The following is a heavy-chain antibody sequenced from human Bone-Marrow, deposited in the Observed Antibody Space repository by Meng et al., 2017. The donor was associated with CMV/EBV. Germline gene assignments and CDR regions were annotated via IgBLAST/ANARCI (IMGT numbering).Heavy chain of an antibody. CDR1: GFTFSSYS. Sequence: GESLKISCAASGFTFSSYSMNWVRQAPGKGLEWVSYISSSSSTIYYADSVKGRFTISRDNAKNSLYLQMNSLRAEDTAVYYCARDSPPYYYGMDVWGQGTTVTVSS. J-gene: IGHJ6*02. V-gene: IGHV3-48*04. CDR2: ISSSSSTI. CDR3: ARDSPPYYYGMDV.